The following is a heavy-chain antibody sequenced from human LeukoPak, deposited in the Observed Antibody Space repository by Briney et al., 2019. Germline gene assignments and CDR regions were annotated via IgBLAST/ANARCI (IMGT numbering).Heavy chain of an antibody. Sequence: PGGSLRLSCAASGFTFSSYAMHWVRQAPGKGLEYVSAISSNGGSTYYANSVKGRFTISRDNSKNTLYLQMSSLRAEDMAVYYCARAIQGATTFFDYWGQGTLVTVSS. D-gene: IGHD1-26*01. CDR3: ARAIQGATTFFDY. CDR2: ISSNGGST. CDR1: GFTFSSYA. J-gene: IGHJ4*02. V-gene: IGHV3-64*01.